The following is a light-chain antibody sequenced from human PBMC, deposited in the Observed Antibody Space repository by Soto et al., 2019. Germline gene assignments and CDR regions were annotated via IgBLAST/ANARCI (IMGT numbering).Light chain of an antibody. Sequence: QSALTQPASVSGSPGQSINISCTGSTSDVGTYNLVSWYQQHPGKAPKLMIYDVSNRPSGVSNRFSGSKSGNTASLTISGLQAEDEADYYCSSYTPSSTPFVFGTGTKLTVL. CDR3: SSYTPSSTPFV. CDR2: DVS. V-gene: IGLV2-14*02. CDR1: TSDVGTYNL. J-gene: IGLJ1*01.